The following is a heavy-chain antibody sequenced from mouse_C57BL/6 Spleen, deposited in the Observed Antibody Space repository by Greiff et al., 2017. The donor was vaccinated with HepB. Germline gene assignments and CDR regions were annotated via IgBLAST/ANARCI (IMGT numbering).Heavy chain of an antibody. CDR3: ARDPLITTVVDWYFDV. Sequence: EVKLEESGPGLVKPSQSLSLTCSVTGYSITSGYYWNWIRQFPGNKLEWMGYISYDGSNNYNPSLKNRISITRDTSKNQFFLKLNSVTTEDTATYYCARDPLITTVVDWYFDVWGTGTTVTVSS. CDR2: ISYDGSN. V-gene: IGHV3-6*01. CDR1: GYSITSGYY. J-gene: IGHJ1*03. D-gene: IGHD1-1*01.